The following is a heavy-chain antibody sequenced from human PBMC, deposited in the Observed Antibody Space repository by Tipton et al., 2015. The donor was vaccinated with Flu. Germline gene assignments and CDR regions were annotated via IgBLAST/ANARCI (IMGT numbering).Heavy chain of an antibody. CDR2: INQDGSVK. D-gene: IGHD4-11*01. CDR3: ARDGGDYSKPYGLDV. V-gene: IGHV3-7*01. CDR1: GFTLSSYW. Sequence: AASGFTLSSYWMTWVRQAPGKGLEWVANINQDGSVKYYVDSVKGRFTISRDNARNSLYLQMNSLRDEDTALYYCARDGGDYSKPYGLDVWGQGTTVTVSS. J-gene: IGHJ6*02.